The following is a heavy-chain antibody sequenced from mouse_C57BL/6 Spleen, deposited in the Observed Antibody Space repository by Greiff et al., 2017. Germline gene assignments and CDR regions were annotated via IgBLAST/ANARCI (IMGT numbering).Heavy chain of an antibody. CDR2: IYPGDGDT. CDR1: GYAFSSYW. D-gene: IGHD2-4*01. J-gene: IGHJ2*01. CDR3: ARGGGYDYDAYFDY. V-gene: IGHV1-80*01. Sequence: VQLQQSGAELVKPGASVKISCKASGYAFSSYWMNWVKQRPGKGLEWIGQIYPGDGDTNYNGKFKGKATLTADKSSSTAYMQLSSLTSEDSAVYFCARGGGYDYDAYFDYWGQGTTLTVSS.